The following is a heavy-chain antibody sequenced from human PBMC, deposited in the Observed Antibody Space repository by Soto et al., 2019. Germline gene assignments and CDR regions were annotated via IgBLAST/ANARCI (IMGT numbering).Heavy chain of an antibody. D-gene: IGHD3-22*01. V-gene: IGHV3-11*06. J-gene: IGHJ4*02. CDR3: ARAARGYYDSSGYYPGY. CDR1: GFTFSYYY. Sequence: GGSLRLSCAASGFTFSYYYMSWMRQAPGKGLEWVSYISSSSSYTNYADSVKGRFTISRDNAKNSLYLQMNSLRAEDTAVYYCARAARGYYDSSGYYPGYWGQGTLVTVSS. CDR2: ISSSSSYT.